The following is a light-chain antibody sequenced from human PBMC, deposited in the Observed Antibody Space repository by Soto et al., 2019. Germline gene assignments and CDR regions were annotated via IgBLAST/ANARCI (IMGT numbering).Light chain of an antibody. Sequence: QSVLPQPPSASGSPGQSVTISCTGTSSDVGGYNYVSWYQQHPGKAPKLMIYDVSNRPSGVSNRFSGSKSGNTASLTISGLQAEDEADYYCSSYTSSSTRVFGTGTKVTVL. V-gene: IGLV2-14*01. CDR2: DVS. CDR1: SSDVGGYNY. J-gene: IGLJ1*01. CDR3: SSYTSSSTRV.